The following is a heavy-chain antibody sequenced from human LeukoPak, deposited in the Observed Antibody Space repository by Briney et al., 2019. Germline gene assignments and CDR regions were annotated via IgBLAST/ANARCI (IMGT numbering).Heavy chain of an antibody. D-gene: IGHD3-10*01. Sequence: GGSLRLSCAASGFTFSSYAMHWVRQAPGKGLEWVAVISYDGSNKYYADSVKGRFTISRDNSKNTLYLQMNSLRAEDTAVYYCARDRGREMVRGVIGYWGQGTLVTVSS. CDR2: ISYDGSNK. V-gene: IGHV3-30*04. CDR1: GFTFSSYA. J-gene: IGHJ4*02. CDR3: ARDRGREMVRGVIGY.